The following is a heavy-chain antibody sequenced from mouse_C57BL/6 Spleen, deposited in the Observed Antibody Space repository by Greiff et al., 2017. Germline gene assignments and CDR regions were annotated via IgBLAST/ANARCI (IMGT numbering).Heavy chain of an antibody. CDR2: ISYDGSN. CDR1: GYSITSGYY. V-gene: IGHV3-6*01. J-gene: IGHJ2*01. Sequence: DVQLQESGPGLVKPSQSLSLTCSVTGYSITSGYYWNWIRQFPGNKLEWMGYISYDGSNNYNPSLKNRISITRDTSKNQFFLKLNSVTTEDTATYYCARLTTVVSYFDYWGQGTTLTVSS. CDR3: ARLTTVVSYFDY. D-gene: IGHD1-1*01.